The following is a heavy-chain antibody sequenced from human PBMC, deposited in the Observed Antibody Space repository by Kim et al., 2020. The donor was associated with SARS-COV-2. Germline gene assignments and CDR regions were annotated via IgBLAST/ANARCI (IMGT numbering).Heavy chain of an antibody. D-gene: IGHD3-10*01. J-gene: IGHJ1*01. Sequence: GGSLRLSCAASGFTFSTYGMHWVRQAPGKGLEWVALIRGDGSSADYADSVNGRFTISRANAKNKLYLQMNSLRPEDKAVDYCARSSIADFGGGG. V-gene: IGHV3-74*01. CDR1: GFTFSTYG. CDR2: IRGDGSSA. CDR3: ARSSIADFGG.